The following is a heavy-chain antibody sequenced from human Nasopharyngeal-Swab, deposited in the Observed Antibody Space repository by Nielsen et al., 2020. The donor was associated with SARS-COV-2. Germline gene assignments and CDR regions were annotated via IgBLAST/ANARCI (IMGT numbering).Heavy chain of an antibody. CDR3: ARDREPGIAYYYGMDV. J-gene: IGHJ6*02. CDR2: MNPNSGNT. Sequence: ASVKVSCKASGYTFTSYDINWVRQATGQGLEWMGWMNPNSGNTAYAQKFQGRVTMTRNTSISTAYMELSSLRSEDTAVYYCARDREPGIAYYYGMDVWGQGTTVTVSS. D-gene: IGHD6-13*01. CDR1: GYTFTSYD. V-gene: IGHV1-8*01.